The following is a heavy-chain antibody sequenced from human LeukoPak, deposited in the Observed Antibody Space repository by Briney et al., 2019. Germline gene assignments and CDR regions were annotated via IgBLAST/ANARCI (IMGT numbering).Heavy chain of an antibody. V-gene: IGHV1-8*01. Sequence: ATVKVSCKASGYTFTSYDINWVRQATGQGLEWMGWMNPNSGNTGYAQKFQGRVTMTRNSSITTAYMELSSLRSENTAVYYCARRHGRCSDGSCYYPDYWGQGTLVTVSS. CDR3: ARRHGRCSDGSCYYPDY. D-gene: IGHD2-15*01. CDR2: MNPNSGNT. J-gene: IGHJ4*02. CDR1: GYTFTSYD.